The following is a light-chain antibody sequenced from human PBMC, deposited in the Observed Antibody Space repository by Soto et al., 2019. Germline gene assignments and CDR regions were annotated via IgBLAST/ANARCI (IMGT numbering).Light chain of an antibody. V-gene: IGKV3-11*01. Sequence: VLTQSPATLSLSPGERATLSCRASQTVSRYLAWYQQKPGQAPRLLIYYASNRATGIPARFSGSGSGTDYTLTIISLEPEDFAVYYCQQRSTWPLFTFGGGTKVEI. CDR3: QQRSTWPLFT. J-gene: IGKJ4*01. CDR2: YAS. CDR1: QTVSRY.